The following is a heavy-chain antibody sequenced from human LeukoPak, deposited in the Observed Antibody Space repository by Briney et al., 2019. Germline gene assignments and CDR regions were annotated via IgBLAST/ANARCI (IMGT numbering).Heavy chain of an antibody. CDR1: GFTFNSYW. V-gene: IGHV3-7*01. CDR2: IKQDGSEK. J-gene: IGHJ6*03. D-gene: IGHD1-26*01. Sequence: GGSLRLSCAGSGFTFNSYWMSWVRQAPGRGLEWVANIKQDGSEKDYLDSVKGRFTISRDNTKNSLYLQMNSLRAEDTAVYYCTRDRESGSVVHYYYYMDVWGKGTTVTVSS. CDR3: TRDRESGSVVHYYYYMDV.